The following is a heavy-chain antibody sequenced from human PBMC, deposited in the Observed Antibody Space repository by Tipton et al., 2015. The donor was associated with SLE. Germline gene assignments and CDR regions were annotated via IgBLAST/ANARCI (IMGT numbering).Heavy chain of an antibody. CDR1: GGSINSGGYY. Sequence: TLSLTCTVSGGSINSGGYYCNWIRQPAGKGLEWIGRVYTSGSTNYNPSLKSRVTISVDTSKNQFSLNLTSVTAADTAVYFCARDLGYGMDVWGPGTTVTVSS. CDR3: ARDLGYGMDV. J-gene: IGHJ6*02. V-gene: IGHV4-61*02. CDR2: VYTSGST.